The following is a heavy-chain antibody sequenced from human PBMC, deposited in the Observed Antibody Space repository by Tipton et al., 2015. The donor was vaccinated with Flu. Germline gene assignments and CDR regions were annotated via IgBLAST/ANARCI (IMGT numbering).Heavy chain of an antibody. CDR3: ARDPADGREWLKDY. J-gene: IGHJ4*02. CDR1: GYTFTGYY. D-gene: IGHD3-3*01. CDR2: INPSSGGT. V-gene: IGHV1-2*02. Sequence: QVQLVQSGAEVKKPGASVKVSCKASGYTFTGYYMHWVRQAPGQGLEWMGWINPSSGGTNYAQKLQGRVTMTTDTTTSTAYMELRSLRSDDTAVYYCARDPADGREWLKDYWGQGTLVTVSS.